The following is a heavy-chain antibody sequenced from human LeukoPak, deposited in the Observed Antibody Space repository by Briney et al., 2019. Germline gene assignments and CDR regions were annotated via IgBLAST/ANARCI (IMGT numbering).Heavy chain of an antibody. CDR2: INPSGGSA. CDR3: ARDQTDCSSNSCHNFHYGMDV. J-gene: IGHJ6*02. D-gene: IGHD2-2*01. Sequence: ASVKVSCKASGYTFTSYHMHWVRQAPGQGLEWMGIINPSGGSAGYAQKFQGRITMTRDTSTNTVYMDLSSLRSEGTAVYYCARDQTDCSSNSCHNFHYGMDVWGQGTTVTLSS. CDR1: GYTFTSYH. V-gene: IGHV1-46*01.